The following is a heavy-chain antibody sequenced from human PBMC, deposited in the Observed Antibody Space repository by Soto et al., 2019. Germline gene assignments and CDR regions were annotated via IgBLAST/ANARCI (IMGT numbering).Heavy chain of an antibody. CDR3: ARDREDGSGTKYNWFDS. CDR1: GCTFGNLG. V-gene: IGHV1-69*01. J-gene: IGHJ5*01. D-gene: IGHD3-10*01. Sequence: QMQLVQSGAEVKKPGSSVKISCKASGCTFGNLGISWLRQAPGQGLEWMGGTIPIFDTPHYAEKFRDRVTITADATTTAYLELTSLTSADTATYYCARDREDGSGTKYNWFDSWGQGTLVTVSS. CDR2: TIPIFDTP.